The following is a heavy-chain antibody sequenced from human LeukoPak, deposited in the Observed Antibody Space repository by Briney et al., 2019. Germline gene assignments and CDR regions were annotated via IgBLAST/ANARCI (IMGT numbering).Heavy chain of an antibody. CDR1: GFTFSSYA. CDR3: AKGVSSPLYYFDY. Sequence: GGSLRLSCAASGFTFSSYAMSWVRQAPGKGLEWVSAISGSGGSTYYADSVKGRFTISRDNSRNTLYLQMNSLRAEDTAIYYCAKGVSSPLYYFDYWGQGILVTVSS. V-gene: IGHV3-23*01. CDR2: ISGSGGST. J-gene: IGHJ4*02.